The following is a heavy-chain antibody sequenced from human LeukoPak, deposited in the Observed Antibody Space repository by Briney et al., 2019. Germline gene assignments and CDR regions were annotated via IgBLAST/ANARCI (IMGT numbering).Heavy chain of an antibody. CDR2: ISGGGST. D-gene: IGHD1-26*01. V-gene: IGHV3-23*01. Sequence: GGSLRLSCAASGLTFSSYWMSWVRQAPGKGLEWVSTISGGGSTYYADSVKGRFTISRDNSKNTLYLQVNSLRAEDTAVYYCAKGGKWDVTPFDYWGQGTLVTVSS. CDR1: GLTFSSYW. CDR3: AKGGKWDVTPFDY. J-gene: IGHJ4*02.